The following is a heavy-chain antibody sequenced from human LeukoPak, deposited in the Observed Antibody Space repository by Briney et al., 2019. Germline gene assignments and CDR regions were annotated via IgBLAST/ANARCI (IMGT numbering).Heavy chain of an antibody. CDR3: VRVGAPPRRYFDL. CDR1: GGSISSSSYY. D-gene: IGHD1-26*01. Sequence: SETLSLTCTVSGGSISSSSYYWGWIRQPPGKGLEWIGSIYYSGSTYYNPSLKSRVTISVDTSKNQFSLKLSSVTAADTAVYYCVRVGAPPRRYFDLWGRGTLVTVS. V-gene: IGHV4-39*01. CDR2: IYYSGST. J-gene: IGHJ2*01.